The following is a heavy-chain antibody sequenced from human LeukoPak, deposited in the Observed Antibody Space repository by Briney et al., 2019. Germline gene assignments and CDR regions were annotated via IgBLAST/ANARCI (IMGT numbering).Heavy chain of an antibody. CDR3: AKDLRRDYGSGSYFPN. D-gene: IGHD3-10*01. CDR1: GFTFSSYA. Sequence: KTGGSLRLSCAASGFTFSSYAMSWVRQAPGKGLERVSAISGSGGSTYYADSVKGRFTISRDNSKNTLYLQMNSLRAEDTAVYYCAKDLRRDYGSGSYFPNWGQGTLVTVSS. CDR2: ISGSGGST. V-gene: IGHV3-23*01. J-gene: IGHJ4*02.